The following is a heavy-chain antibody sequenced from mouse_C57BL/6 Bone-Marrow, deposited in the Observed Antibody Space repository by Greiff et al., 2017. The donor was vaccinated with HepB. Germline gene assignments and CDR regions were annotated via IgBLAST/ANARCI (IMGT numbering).Heavy chain of an antibody. CDR2: ISSGSSTI. V-gene: IGHV5-17*01. Sequence: EVKLMESGGGLVKPGGSLKLSCAASGFTFSDYGMHWVRQAPEKGLEWVAYISSGSSTIYYADTVKGRFTISRDNAKNTLFLQMTSLRSEDTAMYYCASLVAGKNYCDYWGQGTTLTVSS. CDR3: ASLVAGKNYCDY. CDR1: GFTFSDYG. D-gene: IGHD1-1*01. J-gene: IGHJ2*01.